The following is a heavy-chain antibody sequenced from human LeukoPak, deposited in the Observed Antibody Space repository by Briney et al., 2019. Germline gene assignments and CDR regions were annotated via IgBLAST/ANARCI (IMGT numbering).Heavy chain of an antibody. Sequence: GGSLRLSCAASGFTFSSYVMHWVRQAPGKGLEWVAVTSYDGSNKYYADSVKGRFTISRDNSKSTLYLQMNSLRAEDTAVYYCARDLLRGVKGLSLYYYYYMDVWGKGTTVTVSS. CDR2: TSYDGSNK. D-gene: IGHD3-10*01. V-gene: IGHV3-30*04. J-gene: IGHJ6*03. CDR1: GFTFSSYV. CDR3: ARDLLRGVKGLSLYYYYYMDV.